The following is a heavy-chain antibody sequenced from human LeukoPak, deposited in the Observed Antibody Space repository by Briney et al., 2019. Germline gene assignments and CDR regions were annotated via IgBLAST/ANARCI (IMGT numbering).Heavy chain of an antibody. V-gene: IGHV4-61*01. J-gene: IGHJ4*02. CDR2: IYFSGST. CDR3: ARHKSSGSYPLDY. CDR1: GGSVNSDSYY. Sequence: SETLSLTCTVSGGSVNSDSYYWSWIRQPPGKGLEWIGHIYFSGSTNYNPSLESRVTISVDTSKNQFSLTLSSVTAADTAVYYCARHKSSGSYPLDYWGQGILVTVSS. D-gene: IGHD3-22*01.